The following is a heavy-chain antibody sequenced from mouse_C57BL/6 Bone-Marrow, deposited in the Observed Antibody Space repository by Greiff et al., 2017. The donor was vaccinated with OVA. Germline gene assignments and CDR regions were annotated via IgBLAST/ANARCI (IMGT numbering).Heavy chain of an antibody. J-gene: IGHJ3*01. D-gene: IGHD1-1*01. CDR3: TLRRFAY. V-gene: IGHV1-81*01. CDR2: IYPRSGNT. Sequence: VKLMESGAELARPGASVKLSCKASGYTFTSYGISWVKQSTGQGLEWIGEIYPRSGNTYYNEKFKGKATLTADKSSSTAYMELRSLTSEDSAVYFCTLRRFAYWGQGTLVTVSA. CDR1: GYTFTSYG.